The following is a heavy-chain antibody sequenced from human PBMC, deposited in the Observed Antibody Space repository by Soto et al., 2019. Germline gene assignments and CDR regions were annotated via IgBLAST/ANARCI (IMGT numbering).Heavy chain of an antibody. CDR2: INAGNGNT. Sequence: ASVKVSCKASGFTFTNYAMHWVRQAPGQRLEWMGWINAGNGNTKYAQKFQGRVTITRDTSASTAYVELSSLRSEDTAVYYCERDHDLIHVAGTGLFDPWGQGTLVTVSS. D-gene: IGHD6-19*01. CDR1: GFTFTNYA. J-gene: IGHJ5*02. V-gene: IGHV1-3*01. CDR3: ERDHDLIHVAGTGLFDP.